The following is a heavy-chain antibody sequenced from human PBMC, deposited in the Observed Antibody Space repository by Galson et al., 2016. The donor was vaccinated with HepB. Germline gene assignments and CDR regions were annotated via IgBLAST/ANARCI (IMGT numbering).Heavy chain of an antibody. V-gene: IGHV4-4*01. Sequence: ETLSPTCTVSGASITSDDWWSWVRQPPGRGLEWIGQILHSGRVNYTPSLGCRVTITVDRSNNHFSLRLTSVTAADTALYSCARQCSGGPSDYWGQGMLVIVSS. CDR3: ARQCSGGPSDY. CDR1: GASITSDDW. CDR2: ILHSGRV. D-gene: IGHD6-25*01. J-gene: IGHJ4*02.